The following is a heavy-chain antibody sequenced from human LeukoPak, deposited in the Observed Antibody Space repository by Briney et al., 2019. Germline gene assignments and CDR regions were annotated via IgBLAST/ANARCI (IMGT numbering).Heavy chain of an antibody. Sequence: GGSLRLSCAASGFTFSSYSMNGVRQAPGKGLEWVSSISSSSSYIYYADSVKGRFTISRDNAKNSLYLQMNSLSAEDTAVYYCARGLRRIAGHHDAFDIWGQGTMVTVSS. V-gene: IGHV3-21*01. CDR2: ISSSSSYI. CDR3: ARGLRRIAGHHDAFDI. D-gene: IGHD6-13*01. J-gene: IGHJ3*02. CDR1: GFTFSSYS.